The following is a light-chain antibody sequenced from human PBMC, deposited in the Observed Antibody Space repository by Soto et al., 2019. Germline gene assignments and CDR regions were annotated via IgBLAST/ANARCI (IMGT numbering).Light chain of an antibody. CDR3: SSYAGSNSVV. CDR2: EVT. Sequence: QSVLTQPASVSGSPGQSITISCTGTSRDVGGYNSVSWYQQHPGKAPKLMIYEVTNRPSGVSNRFSGSKSGNTASLTVSGLQAEDEADFYCSSYAGSNSVVFGGGTKLTVL. J-gene: IGLJ2*01. V-gene: IGLV2-14*01. CDR1: SRDVGGYNS.